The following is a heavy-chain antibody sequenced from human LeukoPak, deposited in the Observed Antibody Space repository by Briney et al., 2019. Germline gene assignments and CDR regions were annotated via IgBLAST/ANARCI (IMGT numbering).Heavy chain of an antibody. J-gene: IGHJ4*02. CDR1: GFTFSSYA. CDR3: AKGVLRYFDWLLALSDY. V-gene: IGHV3-23*01. Sequence: GGSLRLSCAASGFTFSSYAMSWVRQATAKGLAWVSALSRSGGSTYYADSVKGRFTISRDNSKNTLYPQMNSLRAEDTAVYYCAKGVLRYFDWLLALSDYWGQGTLVTVSS. D-gene: IGHD3-9*01. CDR2: LSRSGGST.